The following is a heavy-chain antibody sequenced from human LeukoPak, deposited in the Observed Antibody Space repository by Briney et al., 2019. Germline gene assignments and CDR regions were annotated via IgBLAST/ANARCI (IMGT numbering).Heavy chain of an antibody. CDR2: ISSRGSTI. V-gene: IGHV3-11*04. CDR3: ARDLSRIVGARTFGC. Sequence: GGSLRLSCAASGFTFSDYYMSWIRQAPGKGLEGVSYISSRGSTIYYADSVKGRFTISRDNAKNSLYLQMNSLRAEVTAVYYCARDLSRIVGARTFGCWGQGTLVTVSS. CDR1: GFTFSDYY. J-gene: IGHJ4*02. D-gene: IGHD1-26*01.